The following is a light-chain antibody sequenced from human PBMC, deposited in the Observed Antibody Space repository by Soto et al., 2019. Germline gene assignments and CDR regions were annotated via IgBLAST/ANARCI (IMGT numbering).Light chain of an antibody. CDR1: QSVSSNY. CDR2: GAS. J-gene: IGKJ1*01. V-gene: IGKV3-20*01. Sequence: ETVLTQSPGTLSLSPGERATLSCRASQSVSSNYLAWYQQKPGQAPRLLMYGASTRATGIPDRFSGSGSGTDSTLTISSLEPEDFAVYYCQQFGRSPPSWTFGQGTKVEIK. CDR3: QQFGRSPPSWT.